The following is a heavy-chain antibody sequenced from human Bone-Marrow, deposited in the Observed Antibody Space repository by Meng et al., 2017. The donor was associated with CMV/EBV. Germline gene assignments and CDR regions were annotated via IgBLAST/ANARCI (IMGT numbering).Heavy chain of an antibody. D-gene: IGHD2-2*01. CDR1: GGSISSYY. V-gene: IGHV4-59*01. CDR3: ARVGARSGHCSITSCYGAWFDP. J-gene: IGHJ5*02. CDR2: IYYSGST. Sequence: SETLSLTCTVSGGSISSYYWSWIRQPPGKGLEWIGYIYYSGSTNYNPSLKSRVTITVDTSKNQFSLKLSSVTAADTAVYYCARVGARSGHCSITSCYGAWFDPWGQGTLVPVSS.